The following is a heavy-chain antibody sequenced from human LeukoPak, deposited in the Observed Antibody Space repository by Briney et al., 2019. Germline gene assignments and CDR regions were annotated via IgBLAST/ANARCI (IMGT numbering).Heavy chain of an antibody. CDR3: AAAAGPYYWFDP. J-gene: IGHJ5*02. CDR2: IIPIFGTA. CDR1: GGTFSSDA. Sequence: GSSVKVSCKASGGTFSSDAISWVRQAPGQGLEWMGGIIPIFGTANYAQKFQGRVTITADKSTSTAYMELSSLRSEDTAVYYCAAAAGPYYWFDPWGQGTLVTDSS. V-gene: IGHV1-69*06. D-gene: IGHD6-13*01.